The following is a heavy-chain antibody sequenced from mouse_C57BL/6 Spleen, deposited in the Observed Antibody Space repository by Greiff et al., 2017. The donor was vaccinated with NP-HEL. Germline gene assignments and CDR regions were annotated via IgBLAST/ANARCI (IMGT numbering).Heavy chain of an antibody. CDR3: ASGSSDPYAMDY. D-gene: IGHD6-1*01. V-gene: IGHV2-6*01. CDR1: GFSLTSYG. J-gene: IGHJ4*01. CDR2: IWGVGST. Sequence: VQVVESGPGLVAPSQSLSITCTVSGFSLTSYGVDWVRQSPGKGLEWLGVIWGVGSTNYNSALKSRLSISKDNSKSQVFLKMNSLQTDDTAMYYCASGSSDPYAMDYWGQGTSVTVSS.